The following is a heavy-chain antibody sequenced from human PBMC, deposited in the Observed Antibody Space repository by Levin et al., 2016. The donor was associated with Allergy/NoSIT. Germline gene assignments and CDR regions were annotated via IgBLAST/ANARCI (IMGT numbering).Heavy chain of an antibody. CDR3: ARGGLVVVISDMDV. Sequence: WVRQAPGQGLEWMGWISAYNGNTNYAQKLQGRVTMTTDTSTSTAYMELRSLRSDDTAVYYCARGGLVVVISDMDVWGQGTTVTVSS. J-gene: IGHJ6*02. V-gene: IGHV1-18*01. CDR2: ISAYNGNT. D-gene: IGHD3-22*01.